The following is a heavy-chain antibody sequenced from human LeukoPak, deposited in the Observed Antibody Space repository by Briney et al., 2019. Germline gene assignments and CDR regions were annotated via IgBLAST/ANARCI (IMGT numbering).Heavy chain of an antibody. CDR3: ARSRWELDADY. CDR1: GYSFATRY. V-gene: IGHV1-2*02. CDR2: INPASGVT. Sequence: ASVKVSRKASGYSFATRYMHWVRQAHGQGLEWMGWINPASGVTHYAQKFQGRVTMSRDTSITTAYMELTGLISDDTAIYYCARSRWELDADYWGQGTLVPVSS. D-gene: IGHD1-26*01. J-gene: IGHJ4*02.